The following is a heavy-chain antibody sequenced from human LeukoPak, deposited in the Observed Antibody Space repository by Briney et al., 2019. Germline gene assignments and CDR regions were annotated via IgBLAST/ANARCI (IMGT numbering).Heavy chain of an antibody. V-gene: IGHV4-39*01. Sequence: SETLSLTCTVSGGSISSSSYYWGWIRQPPGKGLEWIGSIYYSGSTYYNPSLKSRVTISVDTSKNQFSLKLSSVTAADTAVYYCARLHSSVYFQHWGQGTLVTVSS. D-gene: IGHD3-10*01. J-gene: IGHJ1*01. CDR3: ARLHSSVYFQH. CDR2: IYYSGST. CDR1: GGSISSSSYY.